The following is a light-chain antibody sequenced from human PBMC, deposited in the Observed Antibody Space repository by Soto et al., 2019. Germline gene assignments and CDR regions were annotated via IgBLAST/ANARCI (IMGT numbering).Light chain of an antibody. Sequence: EIVLTQSPGSLSLSPGERATLSCRASQTVGRNYLAWYQQKPGQTPRLLIHGASNRATGIPDRISGSGSGTDFTLITSRLEPEDFAVYYCQQYASSPLTFGGGTTVEI. CDR2: GAS. J-gene: IGKJ4*01. V-gene: IGKV3-20*01. CDR3: QQYASSPLT. CDR1: QTVGRNY.